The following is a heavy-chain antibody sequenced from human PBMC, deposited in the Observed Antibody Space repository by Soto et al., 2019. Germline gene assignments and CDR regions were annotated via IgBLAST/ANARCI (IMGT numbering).Heavy chain of an antibody. D-gene: IGHD3-9*01. J-gene: IGHJ3*01. Sequence: GGSLRLSCAASGFTFNTYWMRWVRQVPGEGLMWVSSINPDSTWTAYVDSVEGRFTISRDNAKNTLYLQMNGLRVEDTAIYYCARRFNDWHAFDVWGPGTTVTVSS. CDR2: INPDSTWT. CDR1: GFTFNTYW. V-gene: IGHV3-74*01. CDR3: ARRFNDWHAFDV.